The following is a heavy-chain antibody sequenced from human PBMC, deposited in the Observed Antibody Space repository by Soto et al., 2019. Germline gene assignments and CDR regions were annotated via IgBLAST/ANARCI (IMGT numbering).Heavy chain of an antibody. V-gene: IGHV4-59*01. CDR2: IYYSGST. D-gene: IGHD2-2*01. CDR3: ARGPDIVVVPAAPFDF. J-gene: IGHJ4*02. CDR1: DGYSSSYG. Sequence: SEPLSVPYSVSDGYSSSYGWSWIRQHPGKGLEWIGYIYYSGSTNYNPSLKSRVTISVDTSKNQFSLKLSSVTAADTAVYYCARGPDIVVVPAAPFDFWGQGTLVTVSS.